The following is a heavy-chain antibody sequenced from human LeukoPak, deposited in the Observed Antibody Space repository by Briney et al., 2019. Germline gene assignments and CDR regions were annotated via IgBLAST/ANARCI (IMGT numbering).Heavy chain of an antibody. V-gene: IGHV4-4*02. J-gene: IGHJ3*02. CDR1: GGSISSSNW. CDR3: ARDVGAYRDYGDSLAFDI. Sequence: SGTLSLTCAVSGGSISSSNWWSWVRQPPGKGLEWIGEIYHSGSTNYNPSLKSRVTISVDKSKNQFSLKLSSVTAADTAVYYCARDVGAYRDYGDSLAFDIWGQGTMVTVSS. CDR2: IYHSGST. D-gene: IGHD4-17*01.